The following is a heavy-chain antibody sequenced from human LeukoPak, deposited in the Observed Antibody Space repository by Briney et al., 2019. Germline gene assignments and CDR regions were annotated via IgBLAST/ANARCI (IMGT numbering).Heavy chain of an antibody. Sequence: GASVKVSCKASGYTFTSYGISWVRQAPGQGLEWMGWISAYNGNTNYAQKLQGRVTMTTDTSTSTAYMELRSLRSDDTAVYYCAREGMVRGVIIVFYYGMDVWGQGTTVTVSS. J-gene: IGHJ6*02. CDR2: ISAYNGNT. CDR1: GYTFTSYG. V-gene: IGHV1-18*01. CDR3: AREGMVRGVIIVFYYGMDV. D-gene: IGHD3-10*01.